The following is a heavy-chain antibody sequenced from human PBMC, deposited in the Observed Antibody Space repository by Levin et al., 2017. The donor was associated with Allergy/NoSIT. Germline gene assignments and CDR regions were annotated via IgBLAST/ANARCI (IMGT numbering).Heavy chain of an antibody. Sequence: SETLSLTCTVSGGSISRYYWSWIRQPPGKGLEWIGYIYYSGSTNYNPSLKSRVTISVDTSKNQFSLKLSSVTAADTAVYYCARDYCSGGSCYSPTGWFDPWGQGTLVTVSS. CDR2: IYYSGST. CDR1: GGSISRYY. V-gene: IGHV4-59*01. J-gene: IGHJ5*02. CDR3: ARDYCSGGSCYSPTGWFDP. D-gene: IGHD2-15*01.